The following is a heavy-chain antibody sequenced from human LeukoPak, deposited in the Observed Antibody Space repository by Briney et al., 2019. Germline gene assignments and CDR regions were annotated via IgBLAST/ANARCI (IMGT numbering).Heavy chain of an antibody. CDR2: IYHSGST. Sequence: PSGTLSLTCAVSGGSISSSNWWSWVRQPPGKGLEWIGEIYHSGSTNYNPSLKSRVTISVDKSKNQFSLKLSSVTAADTAVYYCARAGRYDSSGYSNYYYGMDVWGQGTTVTVSS. V-gene: IGHV4-4*02. CDR3: ARAGRYDSSGYSNYYYGMDV. CDR1: GGSISSSNW. J-gene: IGHJ6*02. D-gene: IGHD3-22*01.